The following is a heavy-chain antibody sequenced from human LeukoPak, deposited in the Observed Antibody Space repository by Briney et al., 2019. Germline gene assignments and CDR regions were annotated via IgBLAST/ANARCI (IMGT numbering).Heavy chain of an antibody. CDR3: ARGSYGYTDY. CDR1: GGSISSGAYY. Sequence: PSETLSLTCSVSGGSISSGAYYWSWIRQHPGKGLEWIGYIYYSGSTYYNPSLKSRVTISVDTSKNQLSLKLSSVTAADTAVYYCARGSYGYTDYWGQGTLVTVSS. D-gene: IGHD5-18*01. V-gene: IGHV4-31*03. J-gene: IGHJ4*02. CDR2: IYYSGST.